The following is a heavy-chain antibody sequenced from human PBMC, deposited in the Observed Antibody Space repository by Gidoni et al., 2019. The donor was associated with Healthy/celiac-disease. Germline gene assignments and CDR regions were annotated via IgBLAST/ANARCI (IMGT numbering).Heavy chain of an antibody. CDR1: GFPFDDSG. D-gene: IGHD2-21*02. V-gene: IGHV3-20*04. CDR2: MNWNGGST. Sequence: EVQLVASGGVVVRPGGSLRLSCALSGFPFDDSGMSWVRQAPGKGLEWVSGMNWNGGSTGYADSVKGRCTISRDNAKNSLYLQMNSLRAEDTALYYCARYCGGDCGGAFDIWGQGTMVTVSS. CDR3: ARYCGGDCGGAFDI. J-gene: IGHJ3*02.